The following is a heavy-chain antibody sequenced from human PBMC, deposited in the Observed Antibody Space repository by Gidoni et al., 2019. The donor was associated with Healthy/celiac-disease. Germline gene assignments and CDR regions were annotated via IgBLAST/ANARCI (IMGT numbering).Heavy chain of an antibody. V-gene: IGHV2-26*01. CDR3: ARSHTLERRVGDYYYGRDV. Sequence: QVTLTESGPVLVKPTETLTLTCTVSGFSLSNARMGVSWIRQPPGKALEWLAHSFSNSEKSYSTYLKSRLTISKDTSKSQVVLTMTNMDPVDTDTYYCARSHTLERRVGDYYYGRDVWGQGTTVTVSS. CDR1: GFSLSNARMG. J-gene: IGHJ6*02. CDR2: SFSNSEK. D-gene: IGHD1-1*01.